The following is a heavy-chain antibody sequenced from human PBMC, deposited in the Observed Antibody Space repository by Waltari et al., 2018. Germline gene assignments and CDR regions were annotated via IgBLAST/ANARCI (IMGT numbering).Heavy chain of an antibody. D-gene: IGHD3-9*01. Sequence: QVQLVQSGAEVKKPGASVKVSCKASGYTFTGYYMHWVRQAPGQGLEWMGWINPNSGGTNYAQKFQGRVTMTRDTSISTAYMELSRLRSDDTAVYYCARVYAELRYFDGTGAFDIWGQGTMVTVSS. J-gene: IGHJ3*02. CDR2: INPNSGGT. CDR3: ARVYAELRYFDGTGAFDI. CDR1: GYTFTGYY. V-gene: IGHV1-2*02.